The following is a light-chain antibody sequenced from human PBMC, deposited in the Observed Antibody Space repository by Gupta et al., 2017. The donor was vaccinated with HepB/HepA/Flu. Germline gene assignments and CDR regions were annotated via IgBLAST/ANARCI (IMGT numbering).Light chain of an antibody. CDR1: QSVSSY. CDR3: QQRSTWLFT. J-gene: IGKJ3*01. CDR2: DAS. V-gene: IGKV3-11*01. Sequence: EIVLTQSPATLSLSPGERATLSCRASQSVSSYLAWYQQKPGQAPRLLIYDASNRANGIPARFSGSGSGTEFTLTISSREPEDFAVYYCQQRSTWLFTFGHGTNVDIK.